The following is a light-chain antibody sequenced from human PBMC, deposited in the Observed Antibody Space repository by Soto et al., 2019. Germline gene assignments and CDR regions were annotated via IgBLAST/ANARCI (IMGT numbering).Light chain of an antibody. CDR2: EAS. V-gene: IGKV3-11*01. CDR1: QTVSSS. Sequence: EIVLTQSPATLSLSPGERATLSCRASQTVSSSLAWYQQKPGQAPRLLIYEASNRATGIPARFSGSGSGADFTLTISSLEPEDFALNYCQQHINWPLTFGGGTKVDIK. J-gene: IGKJ4*01. CDR3: QQHINWPLT.